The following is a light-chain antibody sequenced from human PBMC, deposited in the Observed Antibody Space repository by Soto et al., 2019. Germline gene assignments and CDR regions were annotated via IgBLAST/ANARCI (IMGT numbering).Light chain of an antibody. CDR1: QSVSSGY. CDR3: QQYGSSPT. J-gene: IGKJ5*01. V-gene: IGKV3-20*01. Sequence: DIVLTQSPGTLSLSPGERATLSCRASQSVSSGYLAWYQQKPGQAPRLLTYGASSRATGIPDRFSGSGSGTDFTLTISRLEPEDFAVYYCQQYGSSPTFGQGTRLEIK. CDR2: GAS.